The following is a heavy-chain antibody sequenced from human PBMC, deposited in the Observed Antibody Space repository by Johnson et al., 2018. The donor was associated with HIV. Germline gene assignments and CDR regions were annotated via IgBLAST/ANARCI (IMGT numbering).Heavy chain of an antibody. CDR3: AKCRGLGARGAFDI. V-gene: IGHV3-33*06. CDR1: GFTFSSYG. D-gene: IGHD5-12*01. J-gene: IGHJ3*02. Sequence: VQLVESGGGVVQPGRSLRLSCAASGFTFSSYGMHWVRQAPGKGLEWVAVIWYDGSNKYYADSVKGRFTISRDNSKNTLYLQMSSLRAEDTAVYYCAKCRGLGARGAFDIWGQGTMVTVSS. CDR2: IWYDGSNK.